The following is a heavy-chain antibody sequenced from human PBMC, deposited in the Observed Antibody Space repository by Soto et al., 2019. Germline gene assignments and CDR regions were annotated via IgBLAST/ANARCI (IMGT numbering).Heavy chain of an antibody. D-gene: IGHD3-9*01. CDR1: GYTFTSYD. CDR2: MNPNSGNT. J-gene: IGHJ5*02. Sequence: ASVKVSCKASGYTFTSYDINWVRQATGQGLEWMGWMNPNSGNTGYAQKFQGRVTMTRNTSISTAYMELSSLRSEDTAVYYCARVGTLRYFDWWPLGGVVYWFDPWGQGTLVTVSS. V-gene: IGHV1-8*01. CDR3: ARVGTLRYFDWWPLGGVVYWFDP.